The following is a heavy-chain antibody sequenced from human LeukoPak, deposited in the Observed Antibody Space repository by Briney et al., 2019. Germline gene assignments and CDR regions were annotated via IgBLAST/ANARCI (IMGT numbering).Heavy chain of an antibody. CDR1: GHSFTSYW. D-gene: IGHD6-19*01. Sequence: GESLKISCKGSGHSFTSYWISWVRQMPGKGLEWIGRIDPSDSYTNYSPSFQGHVTISADKSISTAYLQWSSLKASDTAMYYCARGFPVAGLQVSFDYWGQGTLVTVSS. CDR3: ARGFPVAGLQVSFDY. CDR2: IDPSDSYT. V-gene: IGHV5-10-1*01. J-gene: IGHJ4*02.